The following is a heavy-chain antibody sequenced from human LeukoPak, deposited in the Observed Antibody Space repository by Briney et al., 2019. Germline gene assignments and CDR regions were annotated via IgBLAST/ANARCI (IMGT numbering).Heavy chain of an antibody. D-gene: IGHD1-26*01. CDR1: GGSVSSGTYF. J-gene: IGHJ4*02. CDR3: ARSSGSYYPFDN. CDR2: IYYSGST. V-gene: IGHV4-61*01. Sequence: SETLSLTCTVSGGSVSSGTYFWSWVRQPPGKGLESIGSIYYSGSTNSDPSLKSRVIISVDTSKNQFSLKLRSVTAADTAVYYCARSSGSYYPFDNWGQGTLVTVSS.